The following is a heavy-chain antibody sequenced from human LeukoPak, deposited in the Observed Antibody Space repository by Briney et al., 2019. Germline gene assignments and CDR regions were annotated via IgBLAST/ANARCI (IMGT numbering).Heavy chain of an antibody. CDR2: ISSSSSYI. V-gene: IGHV3-21*01. CDR3: ARYGGNSGASFDY. J-gene: IGHJ4*02. Sequence: GGSLRLSCAASGFTFSSYSMNWVRQAPGKGLEWASSISSSSSYIYYADSVKGRFTISRDNAKNSLYLQMNSLRAEDTAVYYCARYGGNSGASFDYWGQGTLVTVSS. D-gene: IGHD4-23*01. CDR1: GFTFSSYS.